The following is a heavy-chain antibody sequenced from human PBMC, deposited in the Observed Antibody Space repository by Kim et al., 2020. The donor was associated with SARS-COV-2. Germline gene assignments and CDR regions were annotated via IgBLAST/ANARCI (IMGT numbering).Heavy chain of an antibody. CDR3: AAVSGWTLYYFDY. J-gene: IGHJ4*02. CDR2: INPNGGST. Sequence: ASVKVSCKASGYSFTDYYMHWVRQAPGQGLEWMGMINPNGGSTSYSQKFQGRVTMTRDTSTSTVYMEMSRLRSEDTAVYHCAAVSGWTLYYFDYWGQGTLVTVSS. CDR1: GYSFTDYY. D-gene: IGHD6-19*01. V-gene: IGHV1-46*01.